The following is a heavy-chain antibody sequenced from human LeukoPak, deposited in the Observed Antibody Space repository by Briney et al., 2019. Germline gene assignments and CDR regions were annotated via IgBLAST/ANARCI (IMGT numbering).Heavy chain of an antibody. J-gene: IGHJ3*02. V-gene: IGHV4-59*01. CDR1: GASISSYY. CDR3: ARVLTSAFDI. Sequence: SETLSLTCAVSGASISSYYWSWIRQPPGKGLEWIGNIYYSGSTNYNPSLKSRVTISVDTSKNQFSLKLSSVTAADTAVYYCARVLTSAFDIWGQGTMVTVSS. CDR2: IYYSGST.